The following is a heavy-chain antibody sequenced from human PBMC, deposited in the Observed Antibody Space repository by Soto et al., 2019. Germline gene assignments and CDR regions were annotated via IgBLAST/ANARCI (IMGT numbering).Heavy chain of an antibody. CDR3: ARDTSLADYYYYGMDV. V-gene: IGHV1-69*13. J-gene: IGHJ6*02. CDR1: GGTFSSYA. Sequence: GASVKVSCKASGGTFSSYAISWVRQAPGQGLEWMGGIIPIFGTANYAQKFQGRVTITADESTSTAYMELSSLRSEDTAVYYCARDTSLADYYYYGMDVWGQGTTVTSP. CDR2: IIPIFGTA. D-gene: IGHD3-3*02.